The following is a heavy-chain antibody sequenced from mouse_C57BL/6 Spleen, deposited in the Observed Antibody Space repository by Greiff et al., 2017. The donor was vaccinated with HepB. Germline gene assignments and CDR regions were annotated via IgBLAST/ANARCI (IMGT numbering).Heavy chain of an antibody. Sequence: QVQLQQPGAELVKPGASVKLSCKASGYTFTSYWMHWVKQRPGQGLEWIGMIHPNSGSTNYNEKFKSKATLTVDKSSSSAYMQLSSLTAEDSAVYYCARVTGTMFAYWGQGTLVTVSA. J-gene: IGHJ3*01. CDR2: IHPNSGST. D-gene: IGHD4-1*01. CDR3: ARVTGTMFAY. CDR1: GYTFTSYW. V-gene: IGHV1-64*01.